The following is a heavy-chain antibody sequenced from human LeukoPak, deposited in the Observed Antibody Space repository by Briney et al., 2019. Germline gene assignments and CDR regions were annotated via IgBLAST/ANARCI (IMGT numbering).Heavy chain of an antibody. CDR3: AKAYGSGSPDY. CDR2: ISFDGSNE. V-gene: IGHV3-30*18. Sequence: GGSLRLPCAASGFIISTYGMHCVRQAAAKGLQGLTFISFDGSNEKYADSVKCRFTISRDNSTNTLYLKMNSLRAEDTAVYYCAKAYGSGSPDYWGQGTLVTVSS. D-gene: IGHD3-10*01. CDR1: GFIISTYG. J-gene: IGHJ4*02.